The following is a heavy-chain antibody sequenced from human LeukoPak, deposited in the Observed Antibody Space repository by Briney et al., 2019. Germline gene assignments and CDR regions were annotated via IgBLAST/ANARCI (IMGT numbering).Heavy chain of an antibody. Sequence: ASVKVSCKASGGTFSSYAISWVRQAPGQGLEWMGWISAYNGNTNYAQKLQGRVTMTTDTSTSTAYMELRSLRSDDTAVYYCARDQARYYYDSSPYYYGMDVWGQGTTVTVSS. J-gene: IGHJ6*02. CDR2: ISAYNGNT. V-gene: IGHV1-18*01. CDR1: GGTFSSYA. D-gene: IGHD3-22*01. CDR3: ARDQARYYYDSSPYYYGMDV.